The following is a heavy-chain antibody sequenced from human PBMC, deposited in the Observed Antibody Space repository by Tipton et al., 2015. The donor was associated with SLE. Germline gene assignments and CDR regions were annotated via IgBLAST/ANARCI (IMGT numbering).Heavy chain of an antibody. D-gene: IGHD2-2*01. CDR3: ARDRWIYCSSTSCSGDAFDI. CDR2: NYHSGST. J-gene: IGHJ3*02. CDR1: GGSISSSSYY. Sequence: LSLTCTVSGGSISSSSYYWGWIRQPPGKGLEWIGRNYHSGSTYYNPSLKIRVTISVDTSKNHFSLKLSSVTAADTAVYYCARDRWIYCSSTSCSGDAFDIWVQGTMVTVSS. V-gene: IGHV4-39*07.